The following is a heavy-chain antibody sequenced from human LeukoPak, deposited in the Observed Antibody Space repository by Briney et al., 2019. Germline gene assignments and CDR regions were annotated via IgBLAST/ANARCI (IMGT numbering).Heavy chain of an antibody. D-gene: IGHD3-16*01. V-gene: IGHV5-51*01. Sequence: GESLKISCKGSGYSFTGYWIGWVRQMPGKGLEWMGIIYPGDSDTRYSPSFQGQVTISADKSISTAYLHWSSLKAPDTAMYYCARHLGESAFDAFDIWGQGTMVTVPS. CDR1: GYSFTGYW. CDR3: ARHLGESAFDAFDI. J-gene: IGHJ3*02. CDR2: IYPGDSDT.